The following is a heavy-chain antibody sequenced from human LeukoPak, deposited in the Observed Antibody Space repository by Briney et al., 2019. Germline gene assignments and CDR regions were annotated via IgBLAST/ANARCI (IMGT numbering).Heavy chain of an antibody. V-gene: IGHV1-8*01. CDR1: GYTFTSYD. J-gene: IGHJ4*02. CDR2: MNPNSGNT. CDR3: ARAQYSGSYPEI. Sequence: ASVKVSCKASGYTFTSYDINWVRQATGQGLEWVGWMNPNSGNTGYAQKFQGRVTMTRNTSISTAYMELSSLRSEDTAVYYCARAQYSGSYPEIWGQGTLVTVSS. D-gene: IGHD5-12*01.